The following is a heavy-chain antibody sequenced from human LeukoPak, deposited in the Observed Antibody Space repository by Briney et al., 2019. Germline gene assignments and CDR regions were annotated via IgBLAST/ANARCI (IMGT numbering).Heavy chain of an antibody. CDR2: ISYDGSNK. J-gene: IGHJ4*02. V-gene: IGHV3-30-3*01. D-gene: IGHD6-13*01. CDR3: ARGYIAAAGIFDY. Sequence: GGSLRLSCAASGFTFSSYAMHWVRQAPGKGLEWVAVISYDGSNKYYADSVKGRFTISRDNSKNTLYLQMNSRRAEDTAVYYCARGYIAAAGIFDYWGQGTLVTVSS. CDR1: GFTFSSYA.